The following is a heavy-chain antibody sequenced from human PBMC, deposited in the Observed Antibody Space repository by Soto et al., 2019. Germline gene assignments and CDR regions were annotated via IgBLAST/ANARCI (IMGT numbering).Heavy chain of an antibody. CDR3: AGDIPSGSYRFDY. J-gene: IGHJ4*02. V-gene: IGHV4-59*08. CDR2: IYYSGRT. Sequence: SETLSLTCTVSGASISGHPLSWIRQSPRKGLEWIGYIYYSGRTVYNPSLKSRVTMSLDTSKNQFSLKLTSVTATDSAVYYCAGDIPSGSYRFDYWGQGALVTVSS. D-gene: IGHD1-26*01. CDR1: GASISGHP.